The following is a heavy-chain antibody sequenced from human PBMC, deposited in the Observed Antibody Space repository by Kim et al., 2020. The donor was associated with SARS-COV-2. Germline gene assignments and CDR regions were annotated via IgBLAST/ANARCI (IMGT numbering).Heavy chain of an antibody. CDR2: IYYSGST. J-gene: IGHJ4*02. Sequence: SETLSLTCTVSGGSISSYYWSWIRQPPGKGLEWIGYIYYSGSTNYNPSLKSRVTISVDTSKNQFSLKLSSVTAADTAVYYCARFPYYYDSSGYYSDWGQGTLVTVSS. D-gene: IGHD3-22*01. CDR1: GGSISSYY. CDR3: ARFPYYYDSSGYYSD. V-gene: IGHV4-59*01.